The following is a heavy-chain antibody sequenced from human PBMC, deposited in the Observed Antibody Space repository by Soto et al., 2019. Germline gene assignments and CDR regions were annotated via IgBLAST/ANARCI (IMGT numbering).Heavy chain of an antibody. CDR3: ARDRQYYYGSGSASYYYYYGMDV. V-gene: IGHV3-33*01. J-gene: IGHJ6*02. D-gene: IGHD3-10*01. CDR2: IWYDGSNK. Sequence: VQLVESGGGVVQPGRSLRLSCAASGFTFSSYGMHWVRQAPGKGLEWVAVIWYDGSNKYYADSVKGRFTISRDNSKNTLYLQMNSLRAEDTAVYYCARDRQYYYGSGSASYYYYYGMDVWGQGTTVTVSS. CDR1: GFTFSSYG.